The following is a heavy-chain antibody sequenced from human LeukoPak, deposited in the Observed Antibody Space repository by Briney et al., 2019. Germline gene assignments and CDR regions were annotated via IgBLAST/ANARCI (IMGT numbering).Heavy chain of an antibody. J-gene: IGHJ5*02. Sequence: ASVKDSCKASGYTFTSYGISWVRQAPGQGLEWMGWISAYNGNTNYAQKLQGRVTMTTDTSTSTAYMELRSLRSDDTAVYYCAASNWGNWFDPWGQGTLVTVSS. CDR3: AASNWGNWFDP. CDR2: ISAYNGNT. V-gene: IGHV1-18*01. D-gene: IGHD7-27*01. CDR1: GYTFTSYG.